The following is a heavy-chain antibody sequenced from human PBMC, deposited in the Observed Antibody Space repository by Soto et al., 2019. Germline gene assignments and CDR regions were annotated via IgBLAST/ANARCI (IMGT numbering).Heavy chain of an antibody. J-gene: IGHJ1*01. Sequence: GGPLSPSCAASEFIVRAYVMSCVRQSPGRGLEWVSSISDSGDSTYSAESVKGRFTISRDNSKNTLYLQMNSLRAEDTAVYYCARKNVVVVANSGFLWGPGTLVTVSS. D-gene: IGHD2-15*01. CDR3: ARKNVVVVANSGFL. CDR1: EFIVRAYV. CDR2: ISDSGDST. V-gene: IGHV3-23*01.